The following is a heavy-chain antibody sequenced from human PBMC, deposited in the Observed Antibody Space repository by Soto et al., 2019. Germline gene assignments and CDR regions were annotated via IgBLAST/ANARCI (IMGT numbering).Heavy chain of an antibody. CDR2: INTYNGDT. CDR3: ARDQGITTFGVYSMYYYGMDV. V-gene: IGHV1-3*04. D-gene: IGHD3-3*01. CDR1: GYTFTSYA. J-gene: IGHJ6*02. Sequence: GASVKVSCKTSGYTFTSYARHWVRQAPGQRLEWMGWINTYNGDTKYSQKFQGRVTITIDTSTSTVHMEVRSLRSDDTAVYYCARDQGITTFGVYSMYYYGMDVWGQGTTVTVSS.